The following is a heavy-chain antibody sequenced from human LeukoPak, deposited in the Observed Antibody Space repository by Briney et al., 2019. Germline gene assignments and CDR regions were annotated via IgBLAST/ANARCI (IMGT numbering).Heavy chain of an antibody. CDR3: AREILGGFNPGAY. CDR2: IHRSGSP. D-gene: IGHD1-14*01. Sequence: SETLSLTCTVSLDSTTSNFWSWVRQPPGKGLEWIGEIHRSGSPNYNPSLQNRVTISIDRSRNQIVLELSSVTAADTAVYYCAREILGGFNPGAYWGQGTLVTVSS. V-gene: IGHV4-4*02. J-gene: IGHJ4*02. CDR1: LDSTTSNF.